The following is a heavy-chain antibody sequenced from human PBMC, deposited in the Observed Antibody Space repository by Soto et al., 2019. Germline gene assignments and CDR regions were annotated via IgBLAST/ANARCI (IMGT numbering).Heavy chain of an antibody. Sequence: SGGSLRLSCAASGFTFSDSAIHWVRQASGKGLEWVGRIRSKANNYATAYAASVKGRFTISRDDSKKLAFLQMNSLKTEDTAVYYCTRRDDGSGYYYSGMDVWGQGTTVT. D-gene: IGHD3-10*01. J-gene: IGHJ6*02. CDR3: TRRDDGSGYYYSGMDV. CDR2: IRSKANNYAT. CDR1: GFTFSDSA. V-gene: IGHV3-73*01.